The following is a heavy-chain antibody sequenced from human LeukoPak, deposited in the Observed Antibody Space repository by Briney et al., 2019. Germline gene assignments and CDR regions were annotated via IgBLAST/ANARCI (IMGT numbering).Heavy chain of an antibody. V-gene: IGHV3-23*01. CDR3: AKDLKPNGTWEIDY. CDR2: ILGDGRK. CDR1: GVTFTTYT. J-gene: IGHJ4*02. Sequence: TGGSLRLSCATSGVTFTTYTMNWVRQAPGKRLEFVSSILGDGRKYYIDSVQGRFAISRDTRTNTLYLQMDSLRVEDTAIYYCAKDLKPNGTWEIDYWGQGTLVTVSS. D-gene: IGHD1-1*01.